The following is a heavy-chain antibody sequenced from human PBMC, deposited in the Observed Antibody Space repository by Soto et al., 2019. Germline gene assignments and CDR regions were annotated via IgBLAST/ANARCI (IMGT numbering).Heavy chain of an antibody. J-gene: IGHJ5*02. CDR1: GYTFTGYY. D-gene: IGHD3-22*01. CDR2: INPNSGGT. V-gene: IGHV1-2*02. Sequence: ASVKVSCKASGYTFTGYYMHWVRQAPGQGLEWMGWINPNSGGTNHAQKFQGRVTMTRDTSISTAYMELSRLRSDDTAVYYCARDRLDARLFDPWGQGTLVTVSS. CDR3: ARDRLDARLFDP.